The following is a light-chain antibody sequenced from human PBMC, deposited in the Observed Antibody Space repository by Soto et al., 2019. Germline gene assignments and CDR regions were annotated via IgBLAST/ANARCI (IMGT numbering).Light chain of an antibody. J-gene: IGKJ5*01. V-gene: IGKV1-9*01. Sequence: ILLTQSPSSLSASVGDRVTITCRASQGIGSSFAWYQQKPGKAPKLLIYAASSLQSGVPSRFSGSGSGTDFTLTISSLQPEDFATYYRQQLHDYPITFGQGTRLEIK. CDR3: QQLHDYPIT. CDR2: AAS. CDR1: QGIGSS.